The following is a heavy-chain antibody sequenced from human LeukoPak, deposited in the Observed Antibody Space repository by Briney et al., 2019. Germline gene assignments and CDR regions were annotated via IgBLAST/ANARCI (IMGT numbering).Heavy chain of an antibody. D-gene: IGHD2-21*02. CDR2: INHSGST. CDR3: ARDQFVVVTANWFDP. J-gene: IGHJ5*02. Sequence: KPSETLSLTCAVYGGSFSGYYWSWIRQPPGKGLEWIGEINHSGSTNYNPSLKSRVTISVDTSKNQFSLKLSSVTAADTAVYYCARDQFVVVTANWFDPWGQGTLVTVSS. V-gene: IGHV4-34*01. CDR1: GGSFSGYY.